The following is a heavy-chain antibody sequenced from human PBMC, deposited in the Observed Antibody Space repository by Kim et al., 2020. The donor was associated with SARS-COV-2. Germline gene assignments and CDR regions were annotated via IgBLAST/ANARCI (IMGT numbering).Heavy chain of an antibody. Sequence: GGSLRLSCAASGFTFSSYSMNWVRQAPGKWLEWVSSINSGGAYIYYAKSVQGRFTISRDKADNSLYLQMNSLGAEDTAVYYCARGRIYYERSGHLIDYWGQGTLVTLSS. D-gene: IGHD3-22*01. CDR2: INSGGAYI. CDR1: GFTFSSYS. J-gene: IGHJ4*02. CDR3: ARGRIYYERSGHLIDY. V-gene: IGHV3-21*01.